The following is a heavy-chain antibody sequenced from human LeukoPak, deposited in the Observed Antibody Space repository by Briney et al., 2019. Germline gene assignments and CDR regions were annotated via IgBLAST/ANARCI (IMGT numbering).Heavy chain of an antibody. CDR2: IYYSGST. D-gene: IGHD2/OR15-2a*01. CDR1: GGSISSYY. CDR3: ARGDFYAFDI. Sequence: SETLSLTCTVSGGSISSYYWSWIRQPPGKGLEWIGYIYYSGSTNYNPSLKSRVTISVDTSKNQFSLKLSSATAADTAVYYCARGDFYAFDIWGQGTMVTVSS. J-gene: IGHJ3*02. V-gene: IGHV4-59*01.